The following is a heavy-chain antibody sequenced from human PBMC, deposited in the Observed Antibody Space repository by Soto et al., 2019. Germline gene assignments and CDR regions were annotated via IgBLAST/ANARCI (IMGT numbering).Heavy chain of an antibody. V-gene: IGHV5-51*01. CDR3: ARLKAGAIDV. CDR2: IYPADSDS. CDR1: GCNFSTYW. D-gene: IGHD6-25*01. J-gene: IGHJ6*02. Sequence: PXECLMISCTTSGCNFSTYWIGWVRQMPGKGLEWMGIIYPADSDSKYSPSFQGQVTISADKSIITAYLQWSSLKASDTAMYYCARLKAGAIDVWGQEPTVTGS.